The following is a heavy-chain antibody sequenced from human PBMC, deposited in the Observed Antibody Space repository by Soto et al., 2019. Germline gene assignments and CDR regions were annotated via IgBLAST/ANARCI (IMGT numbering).Heavy chain of an antibody. CDR3: ARDGGYSGDPYPNPPRAFDS. CDR2: IYYSGST. J-gene: IGHJ3*02. D-gene: IGHD1-26*01. V-gene: IGHV4-59*01. CDR1: GGSISSYY. Sequence: SETLSLTCTVSGGSISSYYWSWIRQPPGKGLEWIGYIYYSGSTNYNPSLKSRVTISVDTSKNQFSLKLSSVTAADTAVYYCARDGGYSGDPYPNPPRAFDSWGQGTMVTLSS.